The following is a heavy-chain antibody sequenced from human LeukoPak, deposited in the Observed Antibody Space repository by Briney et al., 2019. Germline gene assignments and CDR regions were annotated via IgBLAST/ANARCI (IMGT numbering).Heavy chain of an antibody. D-gene: IGHD4-11*01. Sequence: GGSLRLSCAVSGFTSNNYAMSWVRQAPGKGLEWVSGISGSGGNTCYADSVKGRFTISRDNSKNTLFLQMNSLRADDTAVYYCAKGGSSYSEMDYWGQGTLVTVSS. CDR3: AKGGSSYSEMDY. CDR1: GFTSNNYA. J-gene: IGHJ4*02. CDR2: ISGSGGNT. V-gene: IGHV3-23*01.